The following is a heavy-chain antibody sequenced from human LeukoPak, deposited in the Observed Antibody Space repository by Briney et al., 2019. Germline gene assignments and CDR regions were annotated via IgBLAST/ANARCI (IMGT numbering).Heavy chain of an antibody. CDR3: ARDLGPREDAIRW. D-gene: IGHD1-26*01. CDR2: ISYDGSNK. Sequence: GGSLRLSCAASGFTFSSYAMHWVRQAPGKGLEWVAVISYDGSNKYYADSVKGRFTISRDNAKNSLYLQMNSLRAEDTAVYYCARDLGPREDAIRWWGQGTLVTVSS. V-gene: IGHV3-30-3*01. CDR1: GFTFSSYA. J-gene: IGHJ4*02.